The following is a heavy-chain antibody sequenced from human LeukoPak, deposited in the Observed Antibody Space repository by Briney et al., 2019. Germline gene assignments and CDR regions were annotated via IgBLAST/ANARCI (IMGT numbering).Heavy chain of an antibody. Sequence: NPSETLSLTCTVSGGSISSYYWSWIRQPAGKGLEWIGRIYTSGSTNYNPSLKSRVTMSVDTSKNQFSLKLSSETAADTAVYYCARAAYYYGSGDNNWFDPWGQGTLVTVSS. CDR1: GGSISSYY. J-gene: IGHJ5*02. CDR2: IYTSGST. V-gene: IGHV4-4*07. D-gene: IGHD3-10*01. CDR3: ARAAYYYGSGDNNWFDP.